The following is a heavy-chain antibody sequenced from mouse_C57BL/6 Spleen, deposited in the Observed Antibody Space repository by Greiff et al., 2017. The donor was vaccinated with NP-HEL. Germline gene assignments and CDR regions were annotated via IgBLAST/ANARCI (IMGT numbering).Heavy chain of an antibody. CDR3: ALIYYDYGGFAY. D-gene: IGHD2-4*01. V-gene: IGHV1-7*01. CDR2: INPSSGYT. J-gene: IGHJ3*01. CDR1: GYTFTSYW. Sequence: VQLQQSGAELAKPGASVKLSCKASGYTFTSYWLHWVKQRPGQGLEWIGYINPSSGYTKYNQKFKDKATLTADKSSSTAYMQLSSLTYEDSAVDYCALIYYDYGGFAYWGQGTLVTVSA.